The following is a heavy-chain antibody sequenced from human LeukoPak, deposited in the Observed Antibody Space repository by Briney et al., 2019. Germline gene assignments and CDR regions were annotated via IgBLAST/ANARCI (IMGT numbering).Heavy chain of an antibody. CDR2: ISGSGGST. CDR3: AKVTLDYDILTGYHSGYFDY. V-gene: IGHV3-23*01. J-gene: IGHJ4*02. D-gene: IGHD3-9*01. CDR1: GFTFSSYA. Sequence: SGGSLRLSCAASGFTFSSYAMSWVRQAPGKGLEWVSAISGSGGSTYYADSVKGRFTISRDNSKNTLYLQMNSLRAEDTAVYYCAKVTLDYDILTGYHSGYFDYWGQGTLVTVSS.